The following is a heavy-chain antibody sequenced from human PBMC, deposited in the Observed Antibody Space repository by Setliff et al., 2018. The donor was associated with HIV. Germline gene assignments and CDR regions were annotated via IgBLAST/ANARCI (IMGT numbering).Heavy chain of an antibody. CDR3: AREDALTQQFDS. V-gene: IGHV4-38-2*02. CDR1: GFSISSGHY. CDR2: IYTSGNT. D-gene: IGHD6-13*01. J-gene: IGHJ4*02. Sequence: PSETLSLTCAVSGFSISSGHYWGWIRQPPGKGLEWIGHIYTSGNTNYNPSLKSRVTISIDTSKNQFSLKLTSVTAADTAVYSCAREDALTQQFDSWGQGTLVTVSS.